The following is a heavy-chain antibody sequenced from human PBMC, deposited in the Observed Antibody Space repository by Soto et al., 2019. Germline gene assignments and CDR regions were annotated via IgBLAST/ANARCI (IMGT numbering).Heavy chain of an antibody. J-gene: IGHJ6*02. Sequence: QVQLVESGGGVVQPGRSLRLSCAASGFTFSSYGMHWVRQAPGKGLERVAVISSDGSNKYYADSVKGRFTISRDNSKNTLYLQMNSLRAEETAGYYCAKDVVVGATPGLADYYYYYGMDVWGQGTTVTVSS. CDR2: ISSDGSNK. D-gene: IGHD1-26*01. CDR3: AKDVVVGATPGLADYYYYYGMDV. V-gene: IGHV3-30*18. CDR1: GFTFSSYG.